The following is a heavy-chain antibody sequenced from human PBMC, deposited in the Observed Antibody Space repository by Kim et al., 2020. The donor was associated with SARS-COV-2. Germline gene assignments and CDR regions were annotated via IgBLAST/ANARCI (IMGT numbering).Heavy chain of an antibody. CDR1: GFTFSSYS. Sequence: GGSLRLSCAASGFTFSSYSMNWVRQAPGKGLEWVSSISSSSSYIYYADSVKGRFTISRDNAKNSLYLQMNSLRAEDTAVYYCASLGMVRGVEPWGQGTLVTVSS. J-gene: IGHJ4*02. V-gene: IGHV3-21*01. D-gene: IGHD3-10*01. CDR2: ISSSSSYI. CDR3: ASLGMVRGVEP.